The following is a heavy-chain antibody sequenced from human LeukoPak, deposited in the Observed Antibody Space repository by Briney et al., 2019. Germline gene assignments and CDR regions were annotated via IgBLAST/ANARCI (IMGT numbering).Heavy chain of an antibody. CDR3: ARRGRYFDY. Sequence: SETLSLTCTVSGDSISSYYWSWIRQPPGRELEWIGYIYYSGTTNYNPSLKSRVTMSVDTSKNQFSLKLSSVTAADTAVYYCARRGRYFDYWGQGTLVTVSS. V-gene: IGHV4-59*08. J-gene: IGHJ4*02. CDR1: GDSISSYY. D-gene: IGHD3-10*01. CDR2: IYYSGTT.